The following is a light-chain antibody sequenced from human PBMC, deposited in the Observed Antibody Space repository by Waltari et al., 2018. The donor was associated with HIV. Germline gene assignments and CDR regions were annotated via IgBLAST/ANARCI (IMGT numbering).Light chain of an antibody. CDR3: CTFAGSSTPVV. J-gene: IGLJ2*01. CDR1: SLALGTYDL. Sequence: QSALTQPASVSGSPGQSITISSTRASLALGTYDLVSWYQHLPGKAHKLMIYEVTKRPSGVSKRFSGSQSGNTASLTISGLQTDDEADYYCCTFAGSSTPVVFGGGTKLTVL. CDR2: EVT. V-gene: IGLV2-23*02.